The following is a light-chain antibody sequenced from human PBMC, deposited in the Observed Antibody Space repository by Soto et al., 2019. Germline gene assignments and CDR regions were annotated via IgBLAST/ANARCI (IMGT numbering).Light chain of an antibody. CDR2: DVN. V-gene: IGLV2-14*01. CDR3: SSFTTRKTYV. CDR1: SSDFGEYKY. Sequence: QSVLTQPASVSGSPGQSITISCTGTSSDFGEYKYVSWYQQHPGKAPKLMIYDVNNRPSGISDRLSGSKSGNTASLTISGLQAEDEADYYCSSFTTRKTYVFGTGTKLTVL. J-gene: IGLJ1*01.